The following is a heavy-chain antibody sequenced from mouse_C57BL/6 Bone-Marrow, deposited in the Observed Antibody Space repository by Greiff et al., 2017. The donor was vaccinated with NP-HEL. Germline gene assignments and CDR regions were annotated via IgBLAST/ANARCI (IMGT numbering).Heavy chain of an antibody. CDR2: INPSSGYT. Sequence: QVQLQQSGAELARPGASVKMSCKASGYTFTSYTMHWVKQRPGQGLEWIGYINPSSGYTKYNQKFKVKATLTADKSSSTAYMQLSSLTSEDSAVYYCARPLLRYWYFDVWGTGTTVTVSS. CDR3: ARPLLRYWYFDV. D-gene: IGHD1-2*01. CDR1: GYTFTSYT. J-gene: IGHJ1*03. V-gene: IGHV1-4*01.